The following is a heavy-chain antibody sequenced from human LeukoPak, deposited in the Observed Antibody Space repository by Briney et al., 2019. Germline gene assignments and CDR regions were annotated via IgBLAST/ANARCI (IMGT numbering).Heavy chain of an antibody. V-gene: IGHV3-23*01. D-gene: IGHD6-13*01. CDR3: AKDRRYDSSWYGAGDY. J-gene: IGHJ4*02. CDR2: FSGTDGGT. CDR1: GFTFSNYG. Sequence: GGSLRLSCAASGFTFSNYGMSWVRQAPGKGLEWVSSFSGTDGGTHYADSVKGRFTISRDNSKNTLYLQMNSLRAEDTAVYYCAKDRRYDSSWYGAGDYWGQGTLVTVSS.